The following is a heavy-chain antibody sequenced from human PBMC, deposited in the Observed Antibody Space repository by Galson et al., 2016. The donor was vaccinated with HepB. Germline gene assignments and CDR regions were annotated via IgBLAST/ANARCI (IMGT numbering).Heavy chain of an antibody. CDR3: GKRIPVAGSWGGGLDY. V-gene: IGHV3-48*01. J-gene: IGHJ4*02. CDR1: GFDFRRYA. Sequence: SLRLSCAASGFDFRRYAMNWVRQAPGKGLQWLSYISSTGSSIYYADSVKGRFTISRDNSKNTVYLQANSLRAEDTAVYYCGKRIPVAGSWGGGLDYWGQGTVVAVSP. CDR2: ISSTGSSI. D-gene: IGHD6-19*01.